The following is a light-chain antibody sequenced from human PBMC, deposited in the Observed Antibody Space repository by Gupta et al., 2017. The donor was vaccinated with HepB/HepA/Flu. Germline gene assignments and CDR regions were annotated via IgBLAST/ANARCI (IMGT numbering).Light chain of an antibody. CDR2: LGS. CDR1: QSLLHSNGYNY. Sequence: DIVMTHSPLSLPVTPGEPASISCRSSQSLLHSNGYNYLDWYLQKPGQSPQLLIYLGSNRASGVPDRFSGSGSGTDFTLKISRVEAEDVGAYYCMQALQTPWTFGQGTKVEIK. V-gene: IGKV2-28*01. J-gene: IGKJ1*01. CDR3: MQALQTPWT.